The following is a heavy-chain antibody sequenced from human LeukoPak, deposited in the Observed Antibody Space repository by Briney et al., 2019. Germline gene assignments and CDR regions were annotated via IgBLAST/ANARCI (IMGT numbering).Heavy chain of an antibody. CDR3: ARDEYNWNNDYYYGMDV. Sequence: PSETLSLTCTVSGGSISSYYWSWIRQPAGKGLEWIGRIYTSGSTNYNPSLKSRVTMSVDTSKNQFSLKLSSVTAADTAVYYCARDEYNWNNDYYYGMDVWGQGTTVTVTS. CDR1: GGSISSYY. D-gene: IGHD1-1*01. J-gene: IGHJ6*02. V-gene: IGHV4-4*07. CDR2: IYTSGST.